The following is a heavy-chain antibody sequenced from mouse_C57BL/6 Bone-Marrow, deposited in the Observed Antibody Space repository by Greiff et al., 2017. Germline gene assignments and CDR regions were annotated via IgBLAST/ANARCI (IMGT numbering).Heavy chain of an antibody. V-gene: IGHV1-64*01. CDR1: GYTFTSYW. Sequence: QVQLQQPGAELVKPGASVKLSCKASGYTFTSYWMHWVKQRPGQGLEWIGIIHPNSGSTNYNEKFKSKAPLTVDKSSSTAYMQLRSLTSEDSAGDYCARWGTTVVATRYYFDYWGQGNTLTVSS. J-gene: IGHJ2*01. CDR3: ARWGTTVVATRYYFDY. D-gene: IGHD1-1*01. CDR2: IHPNSGST.